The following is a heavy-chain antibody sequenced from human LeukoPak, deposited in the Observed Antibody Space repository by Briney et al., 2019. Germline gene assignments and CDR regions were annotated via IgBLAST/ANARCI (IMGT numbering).Heavy chain of an antibody. CDR2: ISWNSGSI. CDR3: AKDTGVTMIAFFDY. V-gene: IGHV3-9*01. Sequence: GRSLRLSCAASGFTFDDYAMHWVRQAPGKGLEWVSGISWNSGSIGYADSVKGRFTTSRDNAKNSLYLQMNSLRAEDTALYYCAKDTGVTMIAFFDYWGQGTLVTVSS. CDR1: GFTFDDYA. J-gene: IGHJ4*02. D-gene: IGHD3-22*01.